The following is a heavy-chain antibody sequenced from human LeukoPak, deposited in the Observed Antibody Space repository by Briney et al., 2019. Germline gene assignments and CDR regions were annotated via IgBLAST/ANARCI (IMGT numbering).Heavy chain of an antibody. CDR2: ISSGGSVM. V-gene: IGHV3-48*01. Sequence: GGSLRLSCGASGYTFSDYTMNWVRQAPGKGPEWISYISSGGSVMHYADSVKGRFPISRDNVENSRYLQMNSLRVEDTALYYCTRDLEYWGQGVLVSVSS. CDR1: GYTFSDYT. CDR3: TRDLEY. J-gene: IGHJ4*02.